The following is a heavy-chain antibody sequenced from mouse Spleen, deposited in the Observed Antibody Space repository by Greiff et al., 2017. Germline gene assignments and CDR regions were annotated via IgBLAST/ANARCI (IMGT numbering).Heavy chain of an antibody. CDR1: GFTFSSYY. CDR3: ARVAVVDAFDY. D-gene: IGHD1-1*01. Sequence: EVQGVESGGGLVKLGGSLKLSCAASGFTFSSYYMSWVRQTPEKRLEWVATISSGGGSTYYPDSVKGRFTISRDNAKNTLYLQMSSLNSEDTAVYYCARVAVVDAFDYWGQGTTLTVSS. CDR2: ISSGGGST. J-gene: IGHJ2*01. V-gene: IGHV5-12-1*01.